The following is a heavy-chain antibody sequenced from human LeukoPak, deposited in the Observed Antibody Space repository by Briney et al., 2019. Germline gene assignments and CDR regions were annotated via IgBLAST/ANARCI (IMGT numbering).Heavy chain of an antibody. CDR3: ARELHDFWSGYYRGLGYYYYYYMDV. D-gene: IGHD3-3*01. V-gene: IGHV1-46*01. CDR1: GYTLTSYY. J-gene: IGHJ6*03. Sequence: ASVKVSCKASGYTLTSYYMHWLRQPPGQRLEWMGIINPSGGSTNYPQKFQGRVTMTRDMSTSTVYMELSSLRSEDTAVYYCARELHDFWSGYYRGLGYYYYYYMDVWGKGTTVTVSS. CDR2: INPSGGST.